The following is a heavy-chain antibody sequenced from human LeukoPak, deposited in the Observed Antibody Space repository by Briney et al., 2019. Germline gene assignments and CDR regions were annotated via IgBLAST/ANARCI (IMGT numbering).Heavy chain of an antibody. CDR2: IYYSGST. V-gene: IGHV4-31*03. D-gene: IGHD3-10*01. Sequence: SETLSLTCTVSGGSISSGGYYWSWIRQHPGKGLEWIGYIYYSGSTYYNPSLKSRVTISVDTSKNQFSLKLSSVTAADTAVYYCARGQQSGSDYFDYWGQGTLVTVSS. J-gene: IGHJ4*02. CDR1: GGSISSGGYY. CDR3: ARGQQSGSDYFDY.